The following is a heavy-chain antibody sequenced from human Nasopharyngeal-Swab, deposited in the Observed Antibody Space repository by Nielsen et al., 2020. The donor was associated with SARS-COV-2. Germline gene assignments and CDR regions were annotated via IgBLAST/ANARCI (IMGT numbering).Heavy chain of an antibody. CDR2: IYYSGST. CDR3: ARESPAGDAFDI. Sequence: PGKGLEWMGYIYYSGSTNYNPSLKSRVTISVDTSKNQFSLKLSSVTAADTAVYYCARESPAGDAFDIWGQGTMVTVSS. D-gene: IGHD1-14*01. J-gene: IGHJ3*02. V-gene: IGHV4-59*13.